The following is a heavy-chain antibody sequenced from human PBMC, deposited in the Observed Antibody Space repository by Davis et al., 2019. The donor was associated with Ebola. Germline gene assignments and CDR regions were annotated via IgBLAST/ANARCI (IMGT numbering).Heavy chain of an antibody. D-gene: IGHD6-13*01. CDR1: GGSISSSSYY. J-gene: IGHJ4*02. CDR3: ARGYSSSWYY. V-gene: IGHV4-61*05. Sequence: SETLSLTCTVSGGSISSSSYYWGWIRQPPGKGLEWIGYIYYSGSTNYNPSLKSRVTISVDTSKNQFSLKLSSVTAADTAVYYCARGYSSSWYYWGQGTLVTVSS. CDR2: IYYSGST.